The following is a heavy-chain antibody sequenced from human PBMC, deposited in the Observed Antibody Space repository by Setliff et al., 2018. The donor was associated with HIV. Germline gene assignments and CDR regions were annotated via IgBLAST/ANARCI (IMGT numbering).Heavy chain of an antibody. CDR2: IHTTGSP. J-gene: IGHJ4*02. CDR1: GVYISNYH. Sequence: SETLSLTCTISGVYISNYHWGWIRQPPGRELEWIGSIHTTGSPKNNPSLQSRVSISIDMAKSLFSLELSSVTAADTAVYYCARLLEGPDYSSDFRYFDWFPDVWGQGTLVTVSS. V-gene: IGHV4-4*08. D-gene: IGHD3-9*01. CDR3: ARLLEGPDYSSDFRYFDWFPDV.